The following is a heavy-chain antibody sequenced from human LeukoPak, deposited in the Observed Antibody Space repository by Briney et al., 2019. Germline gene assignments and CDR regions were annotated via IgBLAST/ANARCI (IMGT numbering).Heavy chain of an antibody. CDR2: IYYSGST. CDR1: GGSISSSSYY. V-gene: IGHV4-39*01. CDR3: ARRKYYYDSSGPFDY. Sequence: SETLSLTCTVSGGSISSSSYYWGWIRQPPGKGLEWIGSIYYSGSTYYNPSLKSRVTISVDTSKNQFSLKLSSVTAADTAVYCCARRKYYYDSSGPFDYWGQGTLVTVSS. D-gene: IGHD3-22*01. J-gene: IGHJ4*02.